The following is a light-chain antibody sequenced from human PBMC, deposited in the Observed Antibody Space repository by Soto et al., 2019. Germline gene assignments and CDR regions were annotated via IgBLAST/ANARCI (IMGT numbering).Light chain of an antibody. CDR2: GAS. CDR3: QQYQNWPPLT. Sequence: EVLMTQSPATLSVSPGERVTLSCRASQSININLAWYQQKPGQAPRVLIYGASSRASGIPDRFSGSGSGTDFTLTISRLEHDDFAFYYCQQYQNWPPLTFGGRTRLEIK. J-gene: IGKJ4*01. V-gene: IGKV3D-15*01. CDR1: QSININ.